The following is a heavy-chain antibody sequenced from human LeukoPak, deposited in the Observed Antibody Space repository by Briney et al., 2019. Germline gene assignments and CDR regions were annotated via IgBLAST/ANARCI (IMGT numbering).Heavy chain of an antibody. Sequence: ASVKVSCKASGYTFTSYGISWVRQAPGQGLEWMGWISAYNGNTDYAQKLQGRVTMTTDTSTSTAYMELRSLRSDDTAVYYCARAPSLIAARPRNWLDPWGQGTLVTVSS. CDR2: ISAYNGNT. J-gene: IGHJ5*02. D-gene: IGHD6-6*01. CDR1: GYTFTSYG. CDR3: ARAPSLIAARPRNWLDP. V-gene: IGHV1-18*01.